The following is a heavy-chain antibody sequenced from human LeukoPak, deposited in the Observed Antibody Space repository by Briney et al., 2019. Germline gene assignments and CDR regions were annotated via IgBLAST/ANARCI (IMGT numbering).Heavy chain of an antibody. CDR1: GYTFTGYY. CDR2: INPNSGGT. Sequence: ASVKVSCKASGYTFTGYYMHWVRQAPGQGLEWMGWINPNSGGTNYAQKFQGRVTMTRDTSISTAYMELSSLRSEDTAVYYCATKFDRSYYDSNEYFQHWGQGTLVTVSS. J-gene: IGHJ1*01. D-gene: IGHD3-22*01. CDR3: ATKFDRSYYDSNEYFQH. V-gene: IGHV1-2*02.